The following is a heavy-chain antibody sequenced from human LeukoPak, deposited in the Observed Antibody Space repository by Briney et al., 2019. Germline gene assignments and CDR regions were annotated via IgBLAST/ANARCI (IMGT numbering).Heavy chain of an antibody. CDR1: GYTFTSYA. J-gene: IGHJ5*02. D-gene: IGHD3-3*01. CDR2: INAGNGNT. Sequence: PGASVKVSCKASGYTFTSYAMHWVRQAPGQRLEWMGWINAGNGNTKYSQKFQGRVTITRDTSASTAYMELSSLRSEDTAVYYCAREYDSYNWFDPWGQGTLVTVSS. CDR3: AREYDSYNWFDP. V-gene: IGHV1-3*01.